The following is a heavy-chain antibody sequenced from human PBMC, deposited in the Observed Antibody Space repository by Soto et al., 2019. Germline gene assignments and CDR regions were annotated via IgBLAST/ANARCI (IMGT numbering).Heavy chain of an antibody. V-gene: IGHV3-11*01. CDR2: ISSSGSTI. CDR3: ARGGLDVSGGYSSSWYNWFDP. D-gene: IGHD6-13*01. J-gene: IGHJ5*02. Sequence: QVQLVESGGGLVKPGGSLRLSCAASGFTFSDYYMSWIRQAPGKGLEWVSYISSSGSTIYYADSVKGRFTISRDNAKNPLYLQMHSLRAGDAAVYYCARGGLDVSGGYSSSWYNWFDPWGQGTLVTVSS. CDR1: GFTFSDYY.